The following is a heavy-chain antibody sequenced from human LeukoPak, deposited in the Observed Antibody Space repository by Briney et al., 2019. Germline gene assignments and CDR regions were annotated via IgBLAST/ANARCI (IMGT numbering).Heavy chain of an antibody. D-gene: IGHD1-14*01. Sequence: PGGSLRLSCAASGFTFSSYAMHWVRQAPGKGLEYVSAISSNGGSTYYANSVKGRFTISRDNSKNTLYLQMGSLRAEDTAVYYCARDQRSSEPFYYYYYYMDVWGKGTTVTVSS. V-gene: IGHV3-64*01. CDR2: ISSNGGST. CDR1: GFTFSSYA. CDR3: ARDQRSSEPFYYYYYYMDV. J-gene: IGHJ6*03.